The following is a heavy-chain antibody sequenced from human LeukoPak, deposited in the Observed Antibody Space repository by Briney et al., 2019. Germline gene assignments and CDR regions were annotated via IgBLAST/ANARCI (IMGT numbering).Heavy chain of an antibody. V-gene: IGHV3-48*04. Sequence: PGGXXRLXCAASXLTFSKYSMTWVRQAPGKGLEWVSFIDTSSTTMYYTDSVKGRFTISRDNAKNSLYLQMNRLKVEDTAIYYCARDNWVDCWGQGTLVTVSS. CDR2: IDTSSTTM. CDR3: ARDNWVDC. J-gene: IGHJ5*01. CDR1: XLTFSKYS.